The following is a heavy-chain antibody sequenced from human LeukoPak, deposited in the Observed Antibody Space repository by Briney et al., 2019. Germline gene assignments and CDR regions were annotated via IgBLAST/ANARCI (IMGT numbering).Heavy chain of an antibody. CDR2: IYYSGNT. CDR3: ARMIASAGTEYFDL. V-gene: IGHV4-59*01. D-gene: IGHD6-13*01. Sequence: PSETLSLTCTVSGGSISSYYWSWIRQPPGKGLEWIGYIYYSGNTNYNPSLKSRVTISVDTSKNQFSLKLSSVTAADTAVYYCARMIASAGTEYFDLWGHGALVTVSS. CDR1: GGSISSYY. J-gene: IGHJ2*01.